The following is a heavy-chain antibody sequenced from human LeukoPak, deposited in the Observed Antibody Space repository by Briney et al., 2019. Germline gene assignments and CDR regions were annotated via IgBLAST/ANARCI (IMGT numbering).Heavy chain of an antibody. D-gene: IGHD5-12*01. J-gene: IGHJ4*02. V-gene: IGHV1-2*02. CDR2: INSNSGDT. CDR1: GYTFTGYY. Sequence: ASVKVSCKASGYTFTGYYMHWVRQVPGQGLEWMGWINSNSGDTNYAQKFQGRVTMTRDTSISTAYMELSRLRSDDTAVYYCARDHSGYDYAYWGQGTLVTVSS. CDR3: ARDHSGYDYAY.